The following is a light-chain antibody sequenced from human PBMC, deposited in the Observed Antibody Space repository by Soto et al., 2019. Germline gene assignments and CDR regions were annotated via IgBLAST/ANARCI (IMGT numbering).Light chain of an antibody. CDR3: QQTNTFPPT. Sequence: DIQMTQSPSPVSASVGDRVTITCRASQGISSCLAWYQQKPGKAPKLLIYAASTLQSGVPSRFSGVGSGTDFTLTISSLQPEDFATYYCQQTNTFPPTFGPGTKVDIK. V-gene: IGKV1-12*01. CDR1: QGISSC. CDR2: AAS. J-gene: IGKJ3*01.